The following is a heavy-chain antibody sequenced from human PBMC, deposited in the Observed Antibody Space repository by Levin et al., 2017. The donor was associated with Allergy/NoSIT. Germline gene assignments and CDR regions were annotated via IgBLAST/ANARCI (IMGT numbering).Heavy chain of an antibody. CDR2: ISSSSSII. Sequence: GESLKISCAASGFTFSSFAMHWVRQAPGKGLEWLSYISSSSSIIHYADSVKGRFTISRDNAKNLLYLQMNSLRDEDTAVYYCARPTFDYWGQGTPVTVSS. CDR3: ARPTFDY. CDR1: GFTFSSFA. J-gene: IGHJ4*02. V-gene: IGHV3-48*02. D-gene: IGHD1-26*01.